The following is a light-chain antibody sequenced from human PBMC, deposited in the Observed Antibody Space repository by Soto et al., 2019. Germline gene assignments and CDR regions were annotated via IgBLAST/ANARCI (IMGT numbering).Light chain of an antibody. CDR3: KQTYSNLYT. V-gene: IGKV1-39*01. Sequence: DIPMTQSPSSLSASVGDRVTITCRASQSISSYLNWYQQKPGKAPKLLIYAASTLQSGVPSRFGGSESGTDFTLTISSLQPEDFATYYRKQTYSNLYTFGQGNKLEIK. CDR2: AAS. CDR1: QSISSY. J-gene: IGKJ2*01.